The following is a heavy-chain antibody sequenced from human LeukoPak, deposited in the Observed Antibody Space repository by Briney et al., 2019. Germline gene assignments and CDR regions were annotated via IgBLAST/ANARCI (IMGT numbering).Heavy chain of an antibody. CDR2: IKQTGNEK. V-gene: IGHV3-7*01. J-gene: IGHJ5*02. Sequence: PGGSLRLSCAASGFTFNSNWMTWVRQAPGKGLEWVANIKQTGNEKYYVDSVKGRFTISRDNAKNSVYLQMNSLRAEDTAVYYCTRVVGAYWFDPWGQGTLVTVS. D-gene: IGHD2-15*01. CDR3: TRVVGAYWFDP. CDR1: GFTFNSNW.